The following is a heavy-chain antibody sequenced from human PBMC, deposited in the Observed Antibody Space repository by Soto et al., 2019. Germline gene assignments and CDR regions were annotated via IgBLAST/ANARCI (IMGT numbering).Heavy chain of an antibody. D-gene: IGHD6-19*01. Sequence: SETLSLTCTVSDGSITNYYWSWIRQPPGKGLEWIGYIYYNGRTNYNPSLKSRVTISVDTSKNQFSLKLSSVTAEDTAVYYCARDPQGQWLPDYWGQGTLVTVSS. J-gene: IGHJ4*02. V-gene: IGHV4-59*12. CDR2: IYYNGRT. CDR1: DGSITNYY. CDR3: ARDPQGQWLPDY.